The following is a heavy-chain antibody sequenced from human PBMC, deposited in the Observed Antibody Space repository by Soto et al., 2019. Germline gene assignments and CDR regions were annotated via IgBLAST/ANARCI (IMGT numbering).Heavy chain of an antibody. Sequence: SETLSLTCAVYGGSFSGYYWSWIRQPPGKGLEWIGEINHSGSTNYNPSLKSRVTISVDTSKNQFSLKLSSVTAADTAVYYCAKPGVGDYFDYWGQGTLVTVSS. CDR2: INHSGST. V-gene: IGHV4-34*01. CDR1: GGSFSGYY. D-gene: IGHD1-26*01. J-gene: IGHJ4*02. CDR3: AKPGVGDYFDY.